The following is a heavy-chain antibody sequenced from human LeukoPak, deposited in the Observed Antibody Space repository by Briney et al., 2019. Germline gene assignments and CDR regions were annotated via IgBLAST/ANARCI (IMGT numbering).Heavy chain of an antibody. CDR3: ARGWQQLARRGHFDY. CDR2: IYYSGST. CDR1: GGPISSGGYY. Sequence: SETLSLTCTVSGGPISSGGYYWSWIRQLPGKGLEWIGYIYYSGSTYYNPSLQSRVAISSDTSKNQFSLKLSSVTAADTAVYYCARGWQQLARRGHFDYWGQGTLVTVSS. J-gene: IGHJ4*02. V-gene: IGHV4-31*03. D-gene: IGHD6-13*01.